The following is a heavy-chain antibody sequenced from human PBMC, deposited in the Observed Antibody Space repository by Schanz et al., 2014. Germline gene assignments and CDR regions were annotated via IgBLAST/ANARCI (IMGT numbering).Heavy chain of an antibody. D-gene: IGHD3-10*01. V-gene: IGHV3-NL1*01. J-gene: IGHJ6*02. CDR2: MSGSGSTA. CDR3: ARAQGVIRLYYGVDV. CDR1: GFTFISYD. Sequence: VHLEESGGGVVQPGRSLRLSCVASGFTFISYDIHWVRQAPGKGLEWVSGMSGSGSTADYADSVRGRFTISRDNSMNTVYLQMNSLRSDDAAVYYCARAQGVIRLYYGVDVWGQGTTVTVSS.